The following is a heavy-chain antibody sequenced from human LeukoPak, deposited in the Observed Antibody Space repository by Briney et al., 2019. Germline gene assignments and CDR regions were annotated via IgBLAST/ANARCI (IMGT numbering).Heavy chain of an antibody. D-gene: IGHD3-3*01. J-gene: IGHJ4*02. Sequence: SQTLSLTCTVSGGSISSGSYYWSWIRQPAGKGLEWIGRIYTSGSTNYNPSLKSRVTISVDTSKNRFSLKLSSVTAADTAVYYCAREEYYGFWSGYYYWGQGTLVTVSS. V-gene: IGHV4-61*02. CDR3: AREEYYGFWSGYYY. CDR1: GGSISSGSYY. CDR2: IYTSGST.